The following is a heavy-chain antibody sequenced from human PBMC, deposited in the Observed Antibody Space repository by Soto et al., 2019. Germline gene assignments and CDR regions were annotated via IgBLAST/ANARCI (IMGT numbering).Heavy chain of an antibody. J-gene: IGHJ6*02. CDR2: IIPIFGTA. CDR3: ARIIAAAGTYYYGMDV. Sequence: ASVKVSCKASGGTFSSYAISWVRQAPGQGLEWMGGIIPIFGTANYAQKFQGRVTITADESTSTAYMELSSLRSEDTAVYYCARIIAAAGTYYYGMDVWGHGTTVTVSS. D-gene: IGHD6-13*01. CDR1: GGTFSSYA. V-gene: IGHV1-69*13.